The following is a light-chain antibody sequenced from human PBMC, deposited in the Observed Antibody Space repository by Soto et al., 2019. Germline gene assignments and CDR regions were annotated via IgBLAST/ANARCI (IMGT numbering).Light chain of an antibody. CDR3: QQYCSTPRVT. J-gene: IGKJ2*01. CDR1: QSVSISH. CDR2: GAS. Sequence: EIVLTQSPGTLSLSPGERATLSCRASQSVSISHLAWYQQKPGQDPRLLIYGASIRATGIPDRFSGSGSGTDFTLTISTLEPEDFAVYYCQQYCSTPRVTFGQGTKREIK. V-gene: IGKV3-20*01.